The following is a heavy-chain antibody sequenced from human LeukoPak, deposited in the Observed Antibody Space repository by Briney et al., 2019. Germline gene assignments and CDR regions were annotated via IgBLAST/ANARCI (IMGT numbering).Heavy chain of an antibody. V-gene: IGHV3-7*01. D-gene: IGHD2-15*01. Sequence: GGSLRLSCAVSGFTFSTYWMSWVRQAPGKGLEWVANIKEDGSEKYYVDSVKGRFTISRDNAKNSLYLQMNSLRAEDTAVYYCARQRRYCSGDNCYQRTFDYWGQGTLVTVSS. CDR1: GFTFSTYW. J-gene: IGHJ4*02. CDR2: IKEDGSEK. CDR3: ARQRRYCSGDNCYQRTFDY.